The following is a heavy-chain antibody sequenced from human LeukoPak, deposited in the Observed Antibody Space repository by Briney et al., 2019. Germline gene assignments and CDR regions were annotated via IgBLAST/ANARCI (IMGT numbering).Heavy chain of an antibody. J-gene: IGHJ4*02. Sequence: GGSLRLSCAVSGFTFSSHWMSWVRQAPGKGLEWVANIKQDGSEKYYVDSVKGRLTISRDNAKNSLYLQMNSLRAEDTAVYYCARAATYYYDNYFDYWGQGTLVTVSS. CDR2: IKQDGSEK. D-gene: IGHD3-22*01. CDR3: ARAATYYYDNYFDY. CDR1: GFTFSSHW. V-gene: IGHV3-7*01.